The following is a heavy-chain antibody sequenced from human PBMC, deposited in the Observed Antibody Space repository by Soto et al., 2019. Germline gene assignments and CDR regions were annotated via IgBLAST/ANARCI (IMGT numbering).Heavy chain of an antibody. CDR1: GFTFSSYA. J-gene: IGHJ6*02. D-gene: IGHD3-3*01. V-gene: IGHV3-23*01. Sequence: GGSLRLSCAVSGFTFSSYAMSWVRQAPGKGLEWVSSISGSGGDKYYADSVKGRFTISRDNSKNTLYFQMIGLRAEDTAVYYCAKDQAYYDIWSGYSNDYYGMDVWGQGTTVTVSS. CDR2: ISGSGGDK. CDR3: AKDQAYYDIWSGYSNDYYGMDV.